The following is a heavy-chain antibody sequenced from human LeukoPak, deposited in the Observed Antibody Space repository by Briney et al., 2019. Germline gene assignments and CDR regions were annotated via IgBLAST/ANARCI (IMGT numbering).Heavy chain of an antibody. V-gene: IGHV4-59*01. CDR2: IYYSGST. J-gene: IGHJ6*03. CDR1: GGPISSYY. CDR3: ARGPRYDSSGYLDYYYYMDV. Sequence: SETLSLTCTVSGGPISSYYWRWIRQPPGKGLEWIGYIYYSGSTNYNPSLKRRVTISVDTYKNQFSLKLSSVTAADTAVYYCARGPRYDSSGYLDYYYYMDVWGKGTTVTVSS. D-gene: IGHD3-22*01.